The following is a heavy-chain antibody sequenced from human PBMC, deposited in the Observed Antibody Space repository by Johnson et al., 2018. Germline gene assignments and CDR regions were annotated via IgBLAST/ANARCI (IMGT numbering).Heavy chain of an antibody. CDR3: ATIYDSPEYFQH. J-gene: IGHJ1*01. CDR2: IYSRGST. Sequence: VQLVESGGGLVKPGGSLRLSCAASGFTFSSYNMNWVRQAPGKGLEWVSVIYSRGSTYYADSVKGRFTISRDNSKNTLYLQMNSLRAEDTAVYYCATIYDSPEYFQHWGQGTLVTVSS. CDR1: GFTFSSYN. V-gene: IGHV3-66*02. D-gene: IGHD3-16*01.